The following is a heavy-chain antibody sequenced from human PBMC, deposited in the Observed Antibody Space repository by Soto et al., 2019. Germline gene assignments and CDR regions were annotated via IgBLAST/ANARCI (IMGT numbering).Heavy chain of an antibody. CDR2: ISSSSSYI. CDR1: GFTFSSYS. J-gene: IGHJ6*02. D-gene: IGHD2-15*01. CDR3: ARDIEVGYSPYYYYGMDV. V-gene: IGHV3-21*01. Sequence: EVQLVESGGGLVKPGGSLRLSCAASGFTFSSYSMNWVRQAPGKGLEWVSSISSSSSYIYYADSVKGRFTISRDNAKNSLYLQMNSLRAEDTAVYYCARDIEVGYSPYYYYGMDVWDQGTTVTVSS.